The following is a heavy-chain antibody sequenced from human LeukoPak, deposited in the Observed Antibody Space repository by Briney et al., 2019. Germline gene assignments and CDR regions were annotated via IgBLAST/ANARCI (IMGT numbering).Heavy chain of an antibody. J-gene: IGHJ4*02. CDR3: ARSNCGGDCYSGVYGY. D-gene: IGHD2-21*02. Sequence: PGGSLRLSCAASGFTFSSYEMNWVRQAPGKGLERVSYISSSGSTIYYADSVKGRFTISRDNAKNSLYLQMNSLRAEDTAVYYCARSNCGGDCYSGVYGYWGQGTLVTVSS. CDR1: GFTFSSYE. CDR2: ISSSGSTI. V-gene: IGHV3-48*03.